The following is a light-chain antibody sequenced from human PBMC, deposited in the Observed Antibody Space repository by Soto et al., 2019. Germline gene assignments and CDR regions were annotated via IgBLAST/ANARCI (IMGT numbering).Light chain of an antibody. Sequence: DIQMTQSPSSLSASVGDRVTITCRASQGISNYLAWYQQKPGKVPKLLIYAASTFQSGVPSRFSGIGSGTDFTLTISSLQPEDVATYYCKKYNSAPWTFGQGTKVEIK. CDR3: KKYNSAPWT. CDR2: AAS. V-gene: IGKV1-27*01. J-gene: IGKJ1*01. CDR1: QGISNY.